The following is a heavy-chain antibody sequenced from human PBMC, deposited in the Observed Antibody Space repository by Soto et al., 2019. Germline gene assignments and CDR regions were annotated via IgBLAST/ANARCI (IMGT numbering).Heavy chain of an antibody. CDR2: ISGSGGST. D-gene: IGHD3-22*01. CDR3: AKGGAGYDSSGYYYGSGAFDI. J-gene: IGHJ3*02. V-gene: IGHV3-23*01. CDR1: GFTFSSYA. Sequence: GGSLRLSCAASGFTFSSYAMSWVRQAPGKGLEWVSAISGSGGSTYYADSVKGRFTISRDNSKNTLYLQMNSLRAEDTAVYYWAKGGAGYDSSGYYYGSGAFDIWGQGTMVTVSS.